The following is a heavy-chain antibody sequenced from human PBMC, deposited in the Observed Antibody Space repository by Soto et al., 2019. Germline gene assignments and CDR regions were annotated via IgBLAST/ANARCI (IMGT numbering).Heavy chain of an antibody. CDR3: AKKRPSGLTHGNHFDH. V-gene: IGHV3-23*01. CDR1: GFTFISYS. CDR2: IGTVGDT. Sequence: PGGSLRLSCVASGFTFISYSMNWVRQAPGKGLEWVSGIGTVGDTYYADSVKGRFTISRDNSKNTVYIQMNSLRAEDTAVYYCAKKRPSGLTHGNHFDHWGQGTLVTVSS. D-gene: IGHD3-9*01. J-gene: IGHJ4*02.